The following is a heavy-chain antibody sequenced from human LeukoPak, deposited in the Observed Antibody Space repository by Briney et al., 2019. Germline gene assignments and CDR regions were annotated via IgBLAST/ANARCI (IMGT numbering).Heavy chain of an antibody. Sequence: GGSLRLSCPASGFTFSSYAMSWVRQAPGKGLEWVSATTGSGGSTYYADSVKGRFTISRDNSKNTLYLQMNSLRAEDTAVYYCAKVSPLYDSSGYYLLGPFDSWRQGTLVTVSS. J-gene: IGHJ4*02. CDR1: GFTFSSYA. V-gene: IGHV3-23*01. D-gene: IGHD3-22*01. CDR2: TTGSGGST. CDR3: AKVSPLYDSSGYYLLGPFDS.